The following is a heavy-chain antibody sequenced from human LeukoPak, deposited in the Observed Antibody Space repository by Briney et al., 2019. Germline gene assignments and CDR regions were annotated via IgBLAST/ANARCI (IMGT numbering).Heavy chain of an antibody. CDR1: GYSISSAYY. CDR3: AREDGDVLNFYYMDV. D-gene: IGHD4-17*01. J-gene: IGHJ6*03. CDR2: VFHSGSP. Sequence: SGTLSLTCAVSGYSISSAYYWGWIRQPPGKGLEWIGSVFHSGSPYYKPSLKSRVTISIDTSKNQFSLKLSSVTAADTALYYCAREDGDVLNFYYMDVWGKGTTVTVSS. V-gene: IGHV4-38-2*02.